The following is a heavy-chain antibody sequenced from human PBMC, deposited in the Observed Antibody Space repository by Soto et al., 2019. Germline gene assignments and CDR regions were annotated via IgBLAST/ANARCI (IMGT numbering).Heavy chain of an antibody. Sequence: QVQLVQSGAEVKKPGASVKVSCKASGYTFTSYDINWVRQATGQGLEWMGWMNPNSGNTGYAHKFQGRVTMTRNTSINTAYMELSSLRSEDTAVYYCARDRPGVRNYAMDVWGQATTVTVSS. CDR2: MNPNSGNT. CDR3: ARDRPGVRNYAMDV. D-gene: IGHD3-10*01. V-gene: IGHV1-8*01. CDR1: GYTFTSYD. J-gene: IGHJ6*02.